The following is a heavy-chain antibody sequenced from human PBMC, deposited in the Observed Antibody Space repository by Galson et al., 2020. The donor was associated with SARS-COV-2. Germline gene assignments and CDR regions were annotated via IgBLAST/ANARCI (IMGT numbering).Heavy chain of an antibody. CDR2: IYYPRST. D-gene: IGHD3-9*01. CDR3: ARLPVLRYFDWLVRGYGMDV. CDR1: GSSINTSSYY. Sequence: SETLSLTCTVSGSSINTSSYYSAWIRQPPEQALEWIGSIYYPRSTYYNPSLKSRVPISVDTSKNQFSLKLSSVTAADTAVYYCARLPVLRYFDWLVRGYGMDVWGQGTTVTVSS. J-gene: IGHJ6*02. V-gene: IGHV4-39*01.